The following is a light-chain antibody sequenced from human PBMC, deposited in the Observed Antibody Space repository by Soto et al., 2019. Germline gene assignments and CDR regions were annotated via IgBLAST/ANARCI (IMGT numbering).Light chain of an antibody. V-gene: IGKV3-20*01. Sequence: EIVLTQSPGTLSLSPGERATLSCRASQSVTSNYLAWYQQKPGQAPRLLISGASYRATGIPDRFSGSGSGTDFTLTISRLEPEDFAVYYCQQYGSSPLFTFGPGTKVDIK. CDR2: GAS. CDR1: QSVTSNY. CDR3: QQYGSSPLFT. J-gene: IGKJ3*01.